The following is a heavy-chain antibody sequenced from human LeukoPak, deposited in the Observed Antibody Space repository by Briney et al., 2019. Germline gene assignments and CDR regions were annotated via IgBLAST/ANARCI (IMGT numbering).Heavy chain of an antibody. J-gene: IGHJ4*02. Sequence: PGGSLRLSCAASGFSFDDYAMHWVRQAPGKGLEWVAGISWNSGSIDYVESVKGRFTISRDNAKNSLYLQMNSLRAEDTAVYYCARVSLKRDYFDYWGQGTLVTVSS. D-gene: IGHD6-25*01. CDR3: ARVSLKRDYFDY. CDR2: ISWNSGSI. CDR1: GFSFDDYA. V-gene: IGHV3-9*01.